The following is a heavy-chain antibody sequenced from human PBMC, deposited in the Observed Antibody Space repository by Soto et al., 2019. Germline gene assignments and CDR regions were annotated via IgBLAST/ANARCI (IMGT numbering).Heavy chain of an antibody. D-gene: IGHD6-13*01. CDR2: VYHSGST. CDR3: AREGLSSNWLNWFDP. V-gene: IGHV4-4*02. Sequence: SVTRSVTRAVGGGSICTSYSWSWIRKPPGKGLEWIGEVYHSGSTNYNPSFKSRVAMSVDKSKNQFSLKLNSVTADDTALYYCAREGLSSNWLNWFDPWGRGTLVTVSS. J-gene: IGHJ5*02. CDR1: GGSICTSYS.